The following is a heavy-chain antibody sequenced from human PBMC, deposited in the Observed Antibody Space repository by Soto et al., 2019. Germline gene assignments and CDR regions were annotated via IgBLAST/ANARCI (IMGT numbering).Heavy chain of an antibody. CDR2: IIPIFGTA. CDR3: ARGKEVYCSGGSCYSYYYGMDV. CDR1: GGTFSSYA. V-gene: IGHV1-69*06. Sequence: GASVKVSCKASGGTFSSYAISWVRQAPGQGLEWLGGIIPIFGTANYAQKFQGRDPITPDTSTRTAYLELSSLGSEDTAVYYCARGKEVYCSGGSCYSYYYGMDVWCQGTTVTVSS. D-gene: IGHD2-15*01. J-gene: IGHJ6*02.